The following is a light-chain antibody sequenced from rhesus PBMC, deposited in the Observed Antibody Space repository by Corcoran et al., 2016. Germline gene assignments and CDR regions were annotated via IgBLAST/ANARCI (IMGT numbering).Light chain of an antibody. CDR3: QHYSYRRWT. CDR2: KAS. Sequence: DIQMTQSPSSLSASVGDTVTITCRASQGISSWFAWYQQKPGKAPKLLNYKASSLQSGVPSRFSGSGYGTDFTLTISSLQSEDFATYYYQHYSYRRWTFGQGTKVEIK. V-gene: IGKV1-22*01. CDR1: QGISSW. J-gene: IGKJ1*01.